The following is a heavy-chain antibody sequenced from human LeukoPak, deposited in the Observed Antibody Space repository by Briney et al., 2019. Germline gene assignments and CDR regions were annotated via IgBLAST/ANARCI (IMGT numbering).Heavy chain of an antibody. CDR2: ISHDGNDQ. V-gene: IGHV3-30*04. Sequence: PGRSLRLSCAASGSTFSTYEMHWVRQAPGKGLEWVAVISHDGNDQYYADSVKGRFTISRDNSKNTLYLQMNSLRAEDTAVYYCAKEGGYCSGGSCYATFDYWGQGTLVTVSS. D-gene: IGHD2-15*01. J-gene: IGHJ4*02. CDR3: AKEGGYCSGGSCYATFDY. CDR1: GSTFSTYE.